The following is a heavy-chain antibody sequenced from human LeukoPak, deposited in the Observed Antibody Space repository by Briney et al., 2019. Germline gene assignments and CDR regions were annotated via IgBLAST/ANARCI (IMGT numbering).Heavy chain of an antibody. V-gene: IGHV3-11*01. J-gene: IGHJ2*01. Sequence: GGSLRLSCAASGFTFSDYYMSWIRQAPGKGLEWVSYISSSGSTIYYADSVKGRFTISRDNAKNSLYLQMNSLRAEDTAVYYCARCVTHTVTTLHWYFDLWGRGTLVTVSS. CDR3: ARCVTHTVTTLHWYFDL. CDR1: GFTFSDYY. D-gene: IGHD4-17*01. CDR2: ISSSGSTI.